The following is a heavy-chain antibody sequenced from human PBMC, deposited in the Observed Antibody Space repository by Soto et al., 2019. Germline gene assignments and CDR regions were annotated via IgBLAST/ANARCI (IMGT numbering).Heavy chain of an antibody. V-gene: IGHV3-23*01. J-gene: IGHJ4*01. CDR2: ISGSGGGT. D-gene: IGHD2-2*01. CDR1: GFTFSSYA. Sequence: EVQLLESAGGLVQPGGSLRLSCAASGFTFSSYAMSWIRQAPGKGLQWLSAISGSGGGTYYADSVKGRFTISRDNSKHTLYLQMNRLRAEDTAVYYCAKEKELVVLPTAMSDYWGQGTLVTVSS. CDR3: AKEKELVVLPTAMSDY.